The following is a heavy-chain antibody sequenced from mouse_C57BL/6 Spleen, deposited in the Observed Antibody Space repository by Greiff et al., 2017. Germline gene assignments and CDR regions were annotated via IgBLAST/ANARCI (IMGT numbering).Heavy chain of an antibody. Sequence: QVQLQQPGAELVMPGASVKLSCKASGYTFTSYWMHWVKQRPGQGLEWIGEIDPSDSYTNYNPKFKGKATLTVDTSSSTAYMQLSSLTSEDSAVYYCASTGPYDLDYWGQGTTVTVSS. CDR2: IDPSDSYT. D-gene: IGHD2-14*01. V-gene: IGHV1-69*01. CDR1: GYTFTSYW. CDR3: ASTGPYDLDY. J-gene: IGHJ4*01.